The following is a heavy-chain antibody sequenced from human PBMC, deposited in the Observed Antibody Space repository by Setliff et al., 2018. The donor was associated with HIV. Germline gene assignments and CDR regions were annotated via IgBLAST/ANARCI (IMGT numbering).Heavy chain of an antibody. CDR3: ARGARLQYFDWPSYALDV. V-gene: IGHV3-43D*03. D-gene: IGHD3-9*01. J-gene: IGHJ6*02. Sequence: GGSLRLSCAASGFTFDDFAMHWVRQAPGKGLEWVSRISWDGGNTYYADSVKGRFTISRDNSKNSLYLQMNSLRAEDTAVYYCARGARLQYFDWPSYALDVWGQGTTVTVSS. CDR1: GFTFDDFA. CDR2: ISWDGGNT.